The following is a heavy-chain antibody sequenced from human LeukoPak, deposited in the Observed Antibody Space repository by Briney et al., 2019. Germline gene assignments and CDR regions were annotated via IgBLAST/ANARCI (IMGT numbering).Heavy chain of an antibody. V-gene: IGHV1-2*07. D-gene: IGHD2-15*01. CDR3: ARDLGYCSGGSCRIFDY. CDR2: INSNSGAT. Sequence: AAVTVSFKASGYTFTGYYLHWLRQAPGQGLEGMGWINSNSGATNYASKFQGRGSMTRDTSISAAYMELSSLRSDDTAVYYCARDLGYCSGGSCRIFDYWGQGTLVTVSS. J-gene: IGHJ4*02. CDR1: GYTFTGYY.